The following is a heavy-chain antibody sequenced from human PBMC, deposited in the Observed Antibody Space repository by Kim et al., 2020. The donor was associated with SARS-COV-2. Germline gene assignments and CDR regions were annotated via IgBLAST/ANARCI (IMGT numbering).Heavy chain of an antibody. D-gene: IGHD3-3*01. Sequence: SETLSLTCTVSGGSISRYYWSWIRQPPGKGLEWIGYIYNSGSTNYNPSLKSRVTIPVDTSKNQFSLKLSSVTAADTAVYYCARWGVWSGYHGYFDYWGQGTLVTVSS. CDR2: IYNSGST. CDR1: GGSISRYY. J-gene: IGHJ4*02. CDR3: ARWGVWSGYHGYFDY. V-gene: IGHV4-59*13.